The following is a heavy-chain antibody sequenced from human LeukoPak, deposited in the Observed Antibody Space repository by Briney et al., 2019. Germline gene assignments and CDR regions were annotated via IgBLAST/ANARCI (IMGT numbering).Heavy chain of an antibody. Sequence: SETLSLTCTVSGGSISSYYWGWIRQPPGKGLEWIGNIYYSGSTYYNPSLKSRVTISVDTSKNQFSLKLSSVTAADTAVYYCARDGRFPPEVLPRYFDYWGQGTLVTVSS. CDR2: IYYSGST. J-gene: IGHJ4*02. V-gene: IGHV4-39*07. D-gene: IGHD1-26*01. CDR3: ARDGRFPPEVLPRYFDY. CDR1: GGSISSYY.